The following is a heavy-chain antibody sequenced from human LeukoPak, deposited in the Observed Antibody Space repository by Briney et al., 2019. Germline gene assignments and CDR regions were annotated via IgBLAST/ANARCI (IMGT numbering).Heavy chain of an antibody. CDR2: INHSGST. D-gene: IGHD4-17*01. CDR1: GGSISSSSYY. CDR3: ARANYGDYVFDY. J-gene: IGHJ4*02. V-gene: IGHV4-39*07. Sequence: SETLSLTCTVSGGSISSSSYYWSWIRQPPGKGLEWIGEINHSGSTNYNPSLKSRVTISVDTSKNQFSLKLSSVTAADTAVYYCARANYGDYVFDYWGQGTLVTVSS.